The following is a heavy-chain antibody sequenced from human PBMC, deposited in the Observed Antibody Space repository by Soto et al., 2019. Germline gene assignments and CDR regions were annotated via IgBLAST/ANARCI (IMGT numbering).Heavy chain of an antibody. CDR1: GFSLSGSF. J-gene: IGHJ4*02. V-gene: IGHV3-73*02. CDR3: AGLMDTLFERFDY. Sequence: EVELVESGGGLVQPGGSLKLSCAASGFSLSGSFIHWVRQASGKGPEWVGRIASRAHNYATAYGTSVQGRFTVSRDDSLNTAYLQMNALKTEDTAVYFCAGLMDTLFERFDYWGRGILVTVSA. CDR2: IASRAHNYAT. D-gene: IGHD5-18*01.